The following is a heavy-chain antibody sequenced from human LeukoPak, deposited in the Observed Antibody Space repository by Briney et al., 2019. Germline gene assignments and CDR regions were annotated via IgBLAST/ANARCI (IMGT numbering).Heavy chain of an antibody. J-gene: IGHJ4*02. D-gene: IGHD2-8*01. CDR3: ARDSNGRGDY. Sequence: SETLSLTCTVSGGSISSSSYYWGWIRQPPGKGLEWIGYIYHSGSTYYNPSLKSRVTISVDRSKNQFSLKLSSVTAADTAVYYCARDSNGRGDYWGQGTLVTVSS. CDR1: GGSISSSSYY. V-gene: IGHV4-39*07. CDR2: IYHSGST.